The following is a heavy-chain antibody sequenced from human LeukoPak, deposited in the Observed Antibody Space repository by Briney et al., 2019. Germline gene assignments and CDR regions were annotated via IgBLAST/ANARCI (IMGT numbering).Heavy chain of an antibody. J-gene: IGHJ3*02. CDR3: VRDVGTSDAFDI. V-gene: IGHV4-4*07. CDR1: GGSITYYY. D-gene: IGHD1-1*01. Sequence: ASETLSLTCSVSGGSITYYYWSWIRQPAGKGLEWIGRIQTSGKTNYNPSLKSRVTMSVDTSKNQFSLKLSSVTAADTAVYYCVRDVGTSDAFDIWGQGTMVIVSS. CDR2: IQTSGKT.